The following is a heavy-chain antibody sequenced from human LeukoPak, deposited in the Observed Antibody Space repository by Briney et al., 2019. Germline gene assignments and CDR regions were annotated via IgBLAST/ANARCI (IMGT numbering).Heavy chain of an antibody. D-gene: IGHD1-1*01. CDR3: ARGPVEMSTRGDDAFDV. CDR1: GGSISSGGYS. J-gene: IGHJ3*01. V-gene: IGHV4-30-2*02. CDR2: IYHSGST. Sequence: SETLSLTCAVSGGSISSGGYSWSWIRQPPGKGLEWIGYIYHSGSTYYNPSLKSRVTISVDRSKNQFSLKLSSVTAADTAVYYCARGPVEMSTRGDDAFDVWGPGTLVSVSS.